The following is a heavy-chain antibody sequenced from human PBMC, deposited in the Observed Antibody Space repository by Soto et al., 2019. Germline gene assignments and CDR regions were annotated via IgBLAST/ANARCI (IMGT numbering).Heavy chain of an antibody. D-gene: IGHD3-3*01. V-gene: IGHV4-31*03. J-gene: IGHJ5*02. CDR1: GGSISSGGYY. CDR2: IYYSGST. Sequence: SETLSLTCTVSGGSISSGGYYWSWIRQHPGKGLEWIGYIYYSGSTYYNPSLKSRVTISVDTSKNQFSLKLSSVTAADTAVYYCARVPMLEWLLSDNWFDPWGQGTLVTV. CDR3: ARVPMLEWLLSDNWFDP.